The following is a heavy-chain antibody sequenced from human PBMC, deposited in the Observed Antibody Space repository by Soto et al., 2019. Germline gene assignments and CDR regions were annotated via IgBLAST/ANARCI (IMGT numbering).Heavy chain of an antibody. Sequence: QVQLVQSGAEVKTPGASVNVSCKASGYTFSNYGLSWVRQAPGQGREWMGWISVYNGNTNYAQKVQGTITMTTDTSTKTVDMELRSLRVDDTAIYYCARANAQGDLPGTDDASDVWGQGTPITASA. D-gene: IGHD3-10*01. J-gene: IGHJ3*01. CDR2: ISVYNGNT. CDR3: ARANAQGDLPGTDDASDV. CDR1: GYTFSNYG. V-gene: IGHV1-18*01.